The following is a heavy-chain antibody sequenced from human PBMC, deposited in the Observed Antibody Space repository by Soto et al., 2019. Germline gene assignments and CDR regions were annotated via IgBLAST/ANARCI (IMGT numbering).Heavy chain of an antibody. CDR3: AKKSHSSGWYFDY. V-gene: IGHV3-30*18. Sequence: QVQLVESGGGVVQPGRSLRLSCAASGFTFSSYGMHWVRQAPGKGLEWVAVISYDGSNKYYADSVKGRFTISRDNAKNALYLHMNSLRAEDTAVYYCAKKSHSSGWYFDYWGQETLVTVSS. D-gene: IGHD6-19*01. J-gene: IGHJ4*02. CDR1: GFTFSSYG. CDR2: ISYDGSNK.